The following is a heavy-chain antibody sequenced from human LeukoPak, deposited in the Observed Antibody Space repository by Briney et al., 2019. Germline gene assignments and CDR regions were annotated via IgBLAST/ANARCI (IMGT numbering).Heavy chain of an antibody. CDR3: GRRRIDCSDTGCYVDY. CDR2: INCNSGAT. D-gene: IGHD2-15*01. CDR1: GYTFTGYF. V-gene: IGHV1-2*02. J-gene: IGHJ4*02. Sequence: ASVKVSCKTSGYTFTGYFMHWVRQAPGQGLEWMGWINCNSGATGSAQKFQGRVTMTRDTSVSTAYMELSSLRSDDTAVYYCGRRRIDCSDTGCYVDYWGQGTLVTVSS.